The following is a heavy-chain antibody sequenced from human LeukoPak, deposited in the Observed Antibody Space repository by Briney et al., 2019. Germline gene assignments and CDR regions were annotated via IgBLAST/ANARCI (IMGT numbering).Heavy chain of an antibody. J-gene: IGHJ6*03. CDR2: INPNSGGT. CDR3: ARCIAAAGTMGYMDV. CDR1: GYTFTGYY. V-gene: IGHV1-2*02. D-gene: IGHD6-13*01. Sequence: ASVKVSCKASGYTFTGYYMHWVRQAPGQGLGWMGWINPNSGGTNYAQKFQGRVTMTRDTSISTAYMELSRLRSDDTAVYYCARCIAAAGTMGYMDVWGKGTTVTVSS.